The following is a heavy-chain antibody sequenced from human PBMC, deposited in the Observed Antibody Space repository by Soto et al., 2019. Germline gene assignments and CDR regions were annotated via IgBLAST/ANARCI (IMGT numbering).Heavy chain of an antibody. CDR2: IFSSGST. D-gene: IGHD5-12*01. CDR1: GGSINTFY. CDR3: AREGSYSAYNFAHGIQLWSFDF. V-gene: IGHV4-4*07. J-gene: IGHJ4*02. Sequence: SETLSLTCTVSGGSINTFYWSWVRQPAGKGLEWIGRIFSSGSTSFNPSLESRVAMSVDTSKNHFSLNLSSVTAADMAVYYCAREGSYSAYNFAHGIQLWSFDFWGQGALVTVYS.